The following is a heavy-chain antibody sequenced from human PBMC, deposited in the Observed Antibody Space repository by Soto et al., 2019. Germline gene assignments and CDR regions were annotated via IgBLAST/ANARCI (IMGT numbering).Heavy chain of an antibody. CDR2: NDPGDSDT. CDR3: ARSREGYYSLFDY. V-gene: IGHV5-51*01. Sequence: EVQLVQSGAEVKKPGEALKISCKVSGYTFTSCWIGWLRQMPGKGLESMGINDPGDSDTRYSPSFQGQVTISVDKSISTAYLQWTSLKASDNAMYYCARSREGYYSLFDYWGQGTLVPVSS. J-gene: IGHJ4*02. CDR1: GYTFTSCW. D-gene: IGHD5-12*01.